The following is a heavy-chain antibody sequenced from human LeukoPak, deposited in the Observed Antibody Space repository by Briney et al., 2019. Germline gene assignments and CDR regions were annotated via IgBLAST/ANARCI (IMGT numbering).Heavy chain of an antibody. V-gene: IGHV3-21*01. CDR2: ISSSSSYI. D-gene: IGHD1-26*01. J-gene: IGHJ6*03. CDR3: ARDPYSGSYGDYYYYYMDV. Sequence: GGSLRLSCAASGFTFSSYSMNWVRQAPGKGREWVSSISSSSSYIYYADSVKGRFTISRDNAKSSLYLQMNSLRAEDTAVYYCARDPYSGSYGDYYYYYMDVWGKGTTVTISS. CDR1: GFTFSSYS.